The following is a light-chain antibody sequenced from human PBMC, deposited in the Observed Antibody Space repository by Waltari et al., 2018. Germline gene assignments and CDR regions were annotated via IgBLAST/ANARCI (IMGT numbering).Light chain of an antibody. CDR2: EVS. CDR1: SSDVGGYNY. V-gene: IGLV2-8*01. CDR3: SSYAGSNNFV. Sequence: QSALTQPPSASGSPGQSFTISCTGTSSDVGGYNYVSWYQQHPGKAPKLMIYEVSKRPSGVPDRFSGSKSGNTTSLTVSGLQAEDEAEYYCSSYAGSNNFVFGTGTKVTVL. J-gene: IGLJ1*01.